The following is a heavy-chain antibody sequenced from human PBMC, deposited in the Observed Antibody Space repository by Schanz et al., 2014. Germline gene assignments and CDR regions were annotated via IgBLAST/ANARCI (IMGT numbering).Heavy chain of an antibody. CDR2: IIPILGIA. J-gene: IGHJ4*02. Sequence: QVHLVQSGAEVKKPGSSVKVSCKASGGTFSSDTFSWVRQAPGQGLEWMGRIIPILGIANYAQKFQGRVTITADKSTCTGCMDVSSLRSEDTAVYYCASSGAGYSSSWDFECWGEGALVTVSA. CDR3: ASSGAGYSSSWDFEC. D-gene: IGHD6-13*01. V-gene: IGHV1-69*02. CDR1: GGTFSSDT.